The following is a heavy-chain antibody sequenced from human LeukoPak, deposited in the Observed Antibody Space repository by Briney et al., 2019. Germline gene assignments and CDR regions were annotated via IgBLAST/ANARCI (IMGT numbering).Heavy chain of an antibody. D-gene: IGHD3-10*01. J-gene: IGHJ4*02. CDR2: IYYSGST. CDR1: GGSISSYY. CDR3: AGSITMVRVDY. V-gene: IGHV4-59*01. Sequence: SETLSLTCTVSGGSISSYYWSWIRQPPGKGLEWIGYIYYSGSTNYNPSLKSRVTISVDTSKNQFSLKLSSVTVADTAVYYCAGSITMVRVDYWGQGTLVTVSS.